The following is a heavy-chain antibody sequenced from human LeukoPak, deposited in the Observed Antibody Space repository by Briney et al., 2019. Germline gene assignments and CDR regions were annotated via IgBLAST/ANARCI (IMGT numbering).Heavy chain of an antibody. J-gene: IGHJ5*02. Sequence: GGSLRLSGAASGFTFSNCVMSWVRQAPGKGLDWVSAISGSGVSTYYADSVMGRFTISRDNSKNTLYLQMNSLRSEDTAVYYCARDQWASSPNWIDPWGQGTLVTVSS. CDR3: ARDQWASSPNWIDP. D-gene: IGHD1-26*01. CDR2: ISGSGVST. V-gene: IGHV3-23*01. CDR1: GFTFSNCV.